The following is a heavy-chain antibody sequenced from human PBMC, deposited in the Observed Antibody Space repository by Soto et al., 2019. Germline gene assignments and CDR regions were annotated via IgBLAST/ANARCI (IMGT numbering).Heavy chain of an antibody. CDR3: ARAISGYVT. CDR1: GITSTTYA. V-gene: IGHV1-3*04. Sequence: GASVKVSCKASGITSTTYAIHWVRQAPGQGLEWMGWINTGNGNTRYSQRFLGRVSLTTDTSASTASMDLGSLTSEDTAVYYCARAISGYVTWGQGTLVTVSS. J-gene: IGHJ5*02. D-gene: IGHD5-12*01. CDR2: INTGNGNT.